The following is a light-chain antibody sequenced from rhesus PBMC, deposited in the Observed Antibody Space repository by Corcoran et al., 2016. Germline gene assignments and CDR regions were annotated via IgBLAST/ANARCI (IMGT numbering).Light chain of an antibody. CDR1: QSVSSY. CDR3: QATSNLPT. Sequence: EIVMTQSPATLALSPGESATLSCRASQSVSSYLAWYQQKPVQAPRLLIYGYSTRATGIPDSFSGSGSGTDVTLTISSLGPEDCAVYYCQATSNLPTFGPGTKRDIK. CDR2: GYS. J-gene: IGKJ3*01. V-gene: IGKV3-31*02.